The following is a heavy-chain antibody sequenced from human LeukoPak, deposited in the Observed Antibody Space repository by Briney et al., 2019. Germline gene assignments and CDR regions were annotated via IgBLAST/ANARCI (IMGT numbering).Heavy chain of an antibody. CDR1: GFTFSSYD. CDR3: ARAPLGGYGPWY. Sequence: PGGSLRLSCAASGFTFSSYDMHWVRQGTGKGLEWVSAIGTVGDTYYPDSVKGRFTISRENAKNSLYLQMNSLRAGDTAVYYCARAPLGGYGPWYWGQGTLVTVSS. D-gene: IGHD3-22*01. J-gene: IGHJ4*02. V-gene: IGHV3-13*01. CDR2: IGTVGDT.